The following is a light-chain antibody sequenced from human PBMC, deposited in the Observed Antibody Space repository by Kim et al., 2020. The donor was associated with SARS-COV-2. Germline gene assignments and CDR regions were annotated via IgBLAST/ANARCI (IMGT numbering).Light chain of an antibody. Sequence: SVSPGERATRSCRASQTVTGRLAWYQQKSGQAPRLVMYDGSTRASGIPARFSGSGSGTEFALTISSLESEDFAVYYCQQYHNYYTFGQGTKVDI. CDR1: QTVTGR. V-gene: IGKV3-15*01. J-gene: IGKJ2*01. CDR3: QQYHNYYT. CDR2: DGS.